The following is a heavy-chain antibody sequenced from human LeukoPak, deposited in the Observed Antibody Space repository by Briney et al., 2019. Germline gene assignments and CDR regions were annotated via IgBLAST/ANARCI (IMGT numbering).Heavy chain of an antibody. D-gene: IGHD5-18*01. CDR2: IYHSGST. CDR1: GYSISSGYY. CDR3: ARDPSHVDTATQL. V-gene: IGHV4-38-2*02. Sequence: SETLSLTCTVSGYSISSGYYWGWIRQPPGKGLEWIGSIYHSGSTYYNPSLKSRVTISVDTSKNQFSLKLSSVTAADTAVYYCARDPSHVDTATQLWGQGTLVTVSS. J-gene: IGHJ4*02.